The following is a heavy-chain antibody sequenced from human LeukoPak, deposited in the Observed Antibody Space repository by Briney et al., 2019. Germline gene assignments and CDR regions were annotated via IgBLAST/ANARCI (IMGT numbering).Heavy chain of an antibody. D-gene: IGHD6-19*01. CDR3: ARDLEGVAGTASTFDY. V-gene: IGHV3-30*03. CDR2: ISYDGSNK. CDR1: GFTFSSYG. J-gene: IGHJ4*02. Sequence: GGSLRLSCAASGFTFSSYGMHWVRQAPGKGLEWVAVISYDGSNKYYADSVKGRFTISRDNSKNTLYLQMNSLRADDTAVYYCARDLEGVAGTASTFDYWGQGTLVTVSS.